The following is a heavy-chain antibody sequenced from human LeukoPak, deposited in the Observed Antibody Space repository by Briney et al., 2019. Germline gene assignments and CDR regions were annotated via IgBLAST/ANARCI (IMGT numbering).Heavy chain of an antibody. CDR1: GGSISSYY. V-gene: IGHV4-59*01. CDR3: ARAVMYYDFWSGYYLDY. D-gene: IGHD3-3*01. J-gene: IGHJ4*02. Sequence: KPSETLSLTCTVSGGSISSYYWSWIRQPPGKGLEWIGYIYYSGSTNYNPSLKSRVTISVDTSKNQFSLKLSSVTAADTAVYYCARAVMYYDFWSGYYLDYWGQGTLVTVSS. CDR2: IYYSGST.